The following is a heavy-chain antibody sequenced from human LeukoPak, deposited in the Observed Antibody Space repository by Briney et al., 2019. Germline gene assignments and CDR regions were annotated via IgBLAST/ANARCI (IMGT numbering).Heavy chain of an antibody. Sequence: ASVKVSCKASGYTFTSYGISWVRQAPGQGLEWMGWISAYNGNTNYAQKLQGRVTMTTDTSTSTAYMELRSLRSDDTAVYYCARGYGSGRLNVLFDYWGQGTLVTVSS. D-gene: IGHD3-10*01. V-gene: IGHV1-18*01. CDR1: GYTFTSYG. CDR2: ISAYNGNT. J-gene: IGHJ4*02. CDR3: ARGYGSGRLNVLFDY.